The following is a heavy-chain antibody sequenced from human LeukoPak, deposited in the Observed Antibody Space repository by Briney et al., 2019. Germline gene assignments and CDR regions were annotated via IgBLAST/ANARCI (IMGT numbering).Heavy chain of an antibody. J-gene: IGHJ4*02. V-gene: IGHV3-30*09. CDR1: GFTFSNYA. CDR2: MSYDGSNK. CDR3: ARKGLGDC. D-gene: IGHD3-22*01. Sequence: GRSLRLSCAASGFTFSNYAMHWVRQAPGKGLEWVTLMSYDGSNKYYAESVKGRFAISRDNSKNTLYLQMNSLRAEDTAVYYCARKGLGDCWGQGTLVTVSS.